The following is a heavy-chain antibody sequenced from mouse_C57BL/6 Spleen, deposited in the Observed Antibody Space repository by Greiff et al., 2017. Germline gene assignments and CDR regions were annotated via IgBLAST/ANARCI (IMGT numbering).Heavy chain of an antibody. CDR1: GYTFTDYY. CDR2: INPKNGGT. CDR3: ARDELGRYFDY. V-gene: IGHV1-26*01. Sequence: EVQLLQSGPELVKPGASVKISCKASGYTFTDYYMNWVKQSHGKSLEWIGDINPKNGGTSYNQKLKGKATLTVDKSSSTTYMELRSLTSEHSAVYYCARDELGRYFDYWGQGTTLTVSS. D-gene: IGHD4-1*01. J-gene: IGHJ2*01.